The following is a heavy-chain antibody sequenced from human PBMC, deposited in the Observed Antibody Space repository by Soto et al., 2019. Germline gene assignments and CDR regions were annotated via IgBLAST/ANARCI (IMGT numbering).Heavy chain of an antibody. J-gene: IGHJ5*02. CDR1: GFPFSRSF. CDR2: VNTDGSAK. D-gene: IGHD2-2*01. V-gene: IGHV3-74*01. CDR3: VTDPGACMSTWSFRSDS. Sequence: PGGSLRLSCAASGFPFSRSFMHWVRQAPGKGLEWVARVNTDGSAKVYPGGVKSRITIFRDNVRNTVSLEMNDLRAEVTAVYFCVTDPGACMSTWSFRSDSWGQGTLVTVSS.